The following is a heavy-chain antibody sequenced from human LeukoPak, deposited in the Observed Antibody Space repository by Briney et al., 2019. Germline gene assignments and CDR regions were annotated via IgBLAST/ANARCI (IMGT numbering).Heavy chain of an antibody. CDR3: ARVSGSYPEAFDI. CDR1: GFTFSDHY. D-gene: IGHD1-26*01. Sequence: GGSLRLSCAASGFTFSDHYMGWVRQAPGKGLEWVGRTRNKANSYTTEYAASVKGRFTISRDDSKNSLYLQMNSLKTEDTAVYYCARVSGSYPEAFDIWGQGTMVTVSS. V-gene: IGHV3-72*01. J-gene: IGHJ3*02. CDR2: TRNKANSYTT.